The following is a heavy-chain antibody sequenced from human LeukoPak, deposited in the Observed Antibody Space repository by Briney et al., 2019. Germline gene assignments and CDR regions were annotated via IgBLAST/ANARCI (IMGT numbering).Heavy chain of an antibody. CDR1: GVPFNTYT. Sequence: GGSPRLSCAPSGVPFNTYTMSWVRPAPGKGLEWGSVIRPTGTNTYYASSVKGRFTISRDDSKTTLYLQMSSLRAEDTAIYYCANLPFYETSAPLRDLSFWGQGTLVTVSS. V-gene: IGHV3-23*01. CDR2: IRPTGTNT. CDR3: ANLPFYETSAPLRDLSF. D-gene: IGHD1-14*01. J-gene: IGHJ4*02.